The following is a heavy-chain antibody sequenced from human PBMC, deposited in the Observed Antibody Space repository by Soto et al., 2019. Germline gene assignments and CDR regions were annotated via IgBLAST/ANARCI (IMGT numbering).Heavy chain of an antibody. CDR1: GFTFSSYG. Sequence: GGSLRLSCAASGFTFSSYGMSWVRQAPGKGLEWVSGISGTGGSTYYADSVKGRFTISRDNSKNTLYLQMNSLRAEDTAVYYCAREGIMITFGGVIVSLAYFDYWGQGTLVTVSS. J-gene: IGHJ4*02. D-gene: IGHD3-16*02. CDR3: AREGIMITFGGVIVSLAYFDY. V-gene: IGHV3-23*01. CDR2: ISGTGGST.